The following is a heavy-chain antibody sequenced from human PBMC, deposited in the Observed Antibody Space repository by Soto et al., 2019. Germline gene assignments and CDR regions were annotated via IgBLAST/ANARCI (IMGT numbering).Heavy chain of an antibody. CDR3: ARVGWGEFFDY. D-gene: IGHD3-16*01. CDR1: GGSISSGGYS. CDR2: IYHSGST. Sequence: QLQLQESGSGLVKPSQTLSLTCAVSGGSISSGGYSWSWIRQPPGKGLEWIGYIYHSGSTYYIPSLKSRVIISVDRSTNQFSLKLSSVTAADTAVYYCARVGWGEFFDYWGQGTLVTVSS. V-gene: IGHV4-30-2*01. J-gene: IGHJ4*02.